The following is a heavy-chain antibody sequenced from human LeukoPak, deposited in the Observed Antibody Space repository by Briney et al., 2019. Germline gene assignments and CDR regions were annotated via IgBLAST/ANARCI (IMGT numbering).Heavy chain of an antibody. CDR1: GFTFRTYG. Sequence: GGSLRLSCAASGFTFRTYGMHWVRQAPGKGLEWVAVISYDGSNKYYADSVKGRFTISRDNSKNTLYLQMNSLRAEDTAVYYCARDSSNYYFDYWGQGTLVTVSS. J-gene: IGHJ4*02. D-gene: IGHD4-11*01. CDR3: ARDSSNYYFDY. V-gene: IGHV3-30*03. CDR2: ISYDGSNK.